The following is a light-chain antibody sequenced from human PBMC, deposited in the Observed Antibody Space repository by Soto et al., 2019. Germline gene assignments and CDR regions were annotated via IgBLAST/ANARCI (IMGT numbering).Light chain of an antibody. Sequence: EIVLTQSPGTLSLSPGERATLSCRASQSVGSTYLAWYQQRPGLPPRLLIFGASNRATGIPARFSGSGSGTEFTLTISSLQSEDFATYYCQQSYSTPRTFGQGTKVDIK. J-gene: IGKJ1*01. CDR3: QQSYSTPRT. V-gene: IGKV3-20*01. CDR2: GAS. CDR1: QSVGSTY.